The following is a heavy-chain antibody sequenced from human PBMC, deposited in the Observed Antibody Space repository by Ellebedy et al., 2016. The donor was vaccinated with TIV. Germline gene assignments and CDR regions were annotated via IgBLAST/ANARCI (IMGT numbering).Heavy chain of an antibody. Sequence: ASVKVSCKASGYRFTNYYMHWVRQAPGQGLEWVGIINPSGGSTYFAQNFQGRVTMTSDTSTSTVYMELSSLRSEDTAVYYCARGGYESASWELDYHFFGVDVWGQGTTVTVS. J-gene: IGHJ6*02. CDR2: INPSGGST. V-gene: IGHV1-46*01. D-gene: IGHD2-15*01. CDR3: ARGGYESASWELDYHFFGVDV. CDR1: GYRFTNYY.